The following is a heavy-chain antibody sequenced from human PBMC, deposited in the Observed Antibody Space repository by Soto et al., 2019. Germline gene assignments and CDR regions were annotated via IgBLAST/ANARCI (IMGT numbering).Heavy chain of an antibody. CDR2: MNPNSGGA. Sequence: QVQLVQSGAEVKNPGASVKVSCKASGYTFTDYYIHWVRQAPGQGLEWMGWMNPNSGGANFAQKFQGRVSLVRDTSTRTAFMQLRSLTSDDTALSFCVRDGRPRDCSGSSCHFRSSWFAPWGQGTLVIVSS. D-gene: IGHD2-15*01. J-gene: IGHJ5*02. CDR3: VRDGRPRDCSGSSCHFRSSWFAP. CDR1: GYTFTDYY. V-gene: IGHV1-2*02.